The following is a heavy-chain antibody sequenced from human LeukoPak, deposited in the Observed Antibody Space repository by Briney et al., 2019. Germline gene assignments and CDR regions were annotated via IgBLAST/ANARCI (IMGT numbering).Heavy chain of an antibody. J-gene: IGHJ5*02. CDR1: GYTFAIYG. CDR2: ISPYDGDT. D-gene: IGHD2-21*02. CDR3: ARDYCTRGGDCYKEDLFDP. V-gene: IGHV1-18*01. Sequence: ASVKVSCKASGYTFAIYGISWVRQAPGQGLQWMAWISPYDGDTNYAQNFEGRVTMTTETSTSTAYMELRSLRSDDTAIYYCARDYCTRGGDCYKEDLFDPWGQGTLVTVSS.